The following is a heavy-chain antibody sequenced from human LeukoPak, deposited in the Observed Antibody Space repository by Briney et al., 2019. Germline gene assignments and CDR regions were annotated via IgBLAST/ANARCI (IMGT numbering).Heavy chain of an antibody. D-gene: IGHD2/OR15-2a*01. CDR1: GYTFTSHG. V-gene: IGHV1-18*01. CDR3: ARVRDYLFVY. J-gene: IGHJ4*02. Sequence: ASVKVSCKASGYTFTSHGISWVRQAPGQGLEWMGWIRPSTGDTDYALNLQGRVTLTTDTSTSRAYMELRSLRSDDTAVYYCARVRDYLFVYWGQGTLVTVSS. CDR2: IRPSTGDT.